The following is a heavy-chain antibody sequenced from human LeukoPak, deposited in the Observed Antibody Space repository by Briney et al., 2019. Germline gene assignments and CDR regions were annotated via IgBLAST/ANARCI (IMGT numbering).Heavy chain of an antibody. V-gene: IGHV1-2*02. CDR1: GYTFTGYY. CDR2: INPNSGGT. Sequence: ASVKVSCKASGYTFTGYYMHWVRQAPGQGLEWMGWINPNSGGTNYAQKFQGRVTMTRDTSISTAYMELSRPRSDDTAVYYCARVTVTTGGQYYYYYYMDVWGKGTTVTVSS. CDR3: ARVTVTTGGQYYYYYYMDV. D-gene: IGHD4-11*01. J-gene: IGHJ6*03.